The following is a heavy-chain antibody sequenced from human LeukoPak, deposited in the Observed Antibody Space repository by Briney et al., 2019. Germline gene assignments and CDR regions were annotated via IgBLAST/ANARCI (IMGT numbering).Heavy chain of an antibody. D-gene: IGHD1-1*01. V-gene: IGHV3-23*01. CDR3: AKVTTGYYYHMDV. CDR1: GFTFSSYA. Sequence: PGGSLRLSCAASGFTFSSYAMSWVRQAPGKGLEWVSGIGGSGAGTYYADSVKGRFTISRDNSKNTLSLQMNSLRAEDTALYYCAKVTTGYYYHMDVWGKGTTVTVSS. J-gene: IGHJ6*03. CDR2: IGGSGAGT.